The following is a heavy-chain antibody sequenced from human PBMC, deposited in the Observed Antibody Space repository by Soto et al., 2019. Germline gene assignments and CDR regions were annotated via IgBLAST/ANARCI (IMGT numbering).Heavy chain of an antibody. J-gene: IGHJ4*02. CDR1: GFTFSSYG. CDR2: ISYDGSNK. V-gene: IGHV3-30*18. CDR3: AKIKSNIVVVPAAISHPLDY. D-gene: IGHD2-2*01. Sequence: GGSLRLSCAASGFTFSSYGMHWVRQAPGKGLEWVAVISYDGSNKYYADSVKGRFTISRDNSKNTLYLQMNSLRAEDTAVYYCAKIKSNIVVVPAAISHPLDYWGQGTPVTVSS.